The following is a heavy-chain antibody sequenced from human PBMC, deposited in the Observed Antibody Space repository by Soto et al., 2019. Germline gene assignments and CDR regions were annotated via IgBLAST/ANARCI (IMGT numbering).Heavy chain of an antibody. CDR1: GGTFSSYT. Sequence: QVQLVQSGAEVKKPGSSVKVSCTASGGTFSSYTISWVRQAPGQGLEWMGRIIPILGIANYAQKFQGRVTITADKSTSTAYRELSRLRSEDTAVDYCARDQQLSYYYYGMDVWGQGTTVTVSS. V-gene: IGHV1-69*08. CDR2: IIPILGIA. CDR3: ARDQQLSYYYYGMDV. D-gene: IGHD6-13*01. J-gene: IGHJ6*02.